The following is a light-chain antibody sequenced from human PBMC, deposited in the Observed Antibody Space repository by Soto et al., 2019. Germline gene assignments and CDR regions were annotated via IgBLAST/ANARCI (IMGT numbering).Light chain of an antibody. V-gene: IGLV2-18*02. J-gene: IGLJ1*01. Sequence: QSALTQPPSVSGSPGQSVTISCTGTSSDVGRYNLVSWYQQPPGTAPKLMIYEVSNRPSGVPDRFSGSKSGNTASLTISGLQAEDEADYYCTSYRSSITYVFGTGTKLTVL. CDR2: EVS. CDR1: SSDVGRYNL. CDR3: TSYRSSITYV.